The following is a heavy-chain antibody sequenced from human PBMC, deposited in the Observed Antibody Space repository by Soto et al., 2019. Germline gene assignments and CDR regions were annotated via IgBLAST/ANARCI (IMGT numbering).Heavy chain of an antibody. CDR2: INWNSLKL. D-gene: IGHD2-15*01. Sequence: EVQLVESGGGLVQPGGSLRLSCAASGFSFDDYPMHWVRQAPGKGLEWVSGINWNSLKLGYADSVKGRFTISRDNAKKSLYLQMNSLRPEDTALYYCAKDKYCRGGSCDWDYLDSWGQGTLVTVSS. CDR1: GFSFDDYP. CDR3: AKDKYCRGGSCDWDYLDS. V-gene: IGHV3-9*01. J-gene: IGHJ4*02.